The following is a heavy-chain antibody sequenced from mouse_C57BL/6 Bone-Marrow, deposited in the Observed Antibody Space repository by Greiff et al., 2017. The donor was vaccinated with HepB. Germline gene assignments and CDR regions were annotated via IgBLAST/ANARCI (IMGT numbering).Heavy chain of an antibody. J-gene: IGHJ2*01. Sequence: QVQLKESGAELVKPGASVKISCKASGYAFSSYWMNWVKQRPGKGLEWIGQIYPGDGDTNYNGKFKGKATLTADKSSSTAYMQLSSLTSEDSAVYFCARSGMEFLFDYWGQGTTLTVSS. D-gene: IGHD2-3*01. CDR3: ARSGMEFLFDY. V-gene: IGHV1-80*01. CDR1: GYAFSSYW. CDR2: IYPGDGDT.